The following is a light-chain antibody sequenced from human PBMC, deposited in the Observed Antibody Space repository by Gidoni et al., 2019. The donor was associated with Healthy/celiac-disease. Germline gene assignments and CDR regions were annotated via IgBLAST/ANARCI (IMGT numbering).Light chain of an antibody. CDR2: DAS. J-gene: IGKJ4*01. Sequence: DIQMTPYPSSLSASVGDRVTITCQASQDISNYLNWYQQKPGKAPKLLIYDASNLVTGAPSRFSGSGSGTDWTCTSSSMQPEDMATDYCQQYDNLPPTCGGGTKVEIK. V-gene: IGKV1-33*01. CDR1: QDISNY. CDR3: QQYDNLPPT.